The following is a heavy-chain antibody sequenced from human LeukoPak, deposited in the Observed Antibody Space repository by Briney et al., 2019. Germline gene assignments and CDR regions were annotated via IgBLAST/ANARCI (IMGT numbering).Heavy chain of an antibody. CDR1: GFTFSSYW. V-gene: IGHV3-74*01. J-gene: IGHJ4*02. CDR3: AEAASVRGVSY. D-gene: IGHD3-10*01. Sequence: GGSLRLSCAASGFTFSSYWMHWVRQAPGKGPLWVSHINGDGSTTNYADSVKGRFTISRDNAKNTLYPQMNSLRAEDTAVYYCAEAASVRGVSYWGQGTLVTVSS. CDR2: INGDGSTT.